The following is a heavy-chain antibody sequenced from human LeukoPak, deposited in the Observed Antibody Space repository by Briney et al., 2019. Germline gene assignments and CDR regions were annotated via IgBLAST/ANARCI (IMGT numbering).Heavy chain of an antibody. Sequence: SVKVSCKASGGTFSSYAISWVRQAPGQGLEWMGGIIHIFGTPNYARKFQGRVTITADKSTTTAYMELSSLRSEDTAVYYCARAPSSWYWFDPWGQGTLVTVPP. CDR1: GGTFSSYA. CDR2: IIHIFGTP. J-gene: IGHJ5*02. V-gene: IGHV1-69*06. CDR3: ARAPSSWYWFDP. D-gene: IGHD6-13*01.